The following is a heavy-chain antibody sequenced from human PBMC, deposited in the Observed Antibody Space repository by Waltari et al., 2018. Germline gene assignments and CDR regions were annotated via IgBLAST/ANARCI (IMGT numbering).Heavy chain of an antibody. CDR2: INHSGST. CDR1: GGSFSGYY. CDR3: ARESGVGAAGYYFDY. V-gene: IGHV4-34*01. Sequence: QVQLQQWGAGLLKPSETLSLTCAVYGGSFSGYYWSWIRQPPGKGLEWIGEINHSGSTNYNPSLKSRVTISVDTSKNQFSLKLSSVTAADTAVYYCARESGVGAAGYYFDYWGQGTLVTVSS. D-gene: IGHD1-26*01. J-gene: IGHJ4*02.